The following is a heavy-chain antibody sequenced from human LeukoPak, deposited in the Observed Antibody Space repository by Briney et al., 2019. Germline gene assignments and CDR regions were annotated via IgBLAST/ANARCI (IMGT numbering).Heavy chain of an antibody. CDR1: GFTFSSYG. CDR3: AELGITMIGGV. J-gene: IGHJ6*04. V-gene: IGHV3-48*04. D-gene: IGHD3-10*02. CDR2: ISSGSRNI. Sequence: GGSLRLSCAASGFTFSSYGMHWVRQAPGKGLEWVSDISSGSRNINYADSVKGRFTTSRDNAKNSLYLQMNSLRAEDTAVYYCAELGITMIGGVWGKGTTVTISS.